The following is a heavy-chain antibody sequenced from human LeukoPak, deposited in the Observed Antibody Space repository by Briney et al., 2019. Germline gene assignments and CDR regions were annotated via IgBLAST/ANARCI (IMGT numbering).Heavy chain of an antibody. D-gene: IGHD3-10*01. CDR3: ARYFGSGSYLDY. CDR2: INTGNGQT. J-gene: IGHJ4*02. CDR1: GYTFTIFA. V-gene: IGHV1-3*04. Sequence: ASVKVSCKTSGYTFTIFAIHWVRRAPGQRLEWMGWINTGNGQTKYSENFEGRVTMTRDTSTSTIYVEVRSLTSEDTGLYYCARYFGSGSYLDYWGQGTLLTVSS.